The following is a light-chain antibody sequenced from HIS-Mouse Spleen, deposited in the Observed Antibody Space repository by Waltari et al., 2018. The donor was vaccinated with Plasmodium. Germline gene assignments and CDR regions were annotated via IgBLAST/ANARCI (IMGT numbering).Light chain of an antibody. Sequence: GTSSDVGGYNYVSWYQQHPGKAPKLMIYDVSNRPSGVSNRFSGSKSGNTASLTISGLQAEDEADYYCSSYTSSSTLVVFGGGTKLTVL. CDR3: SSYTSSSTLVV. CDR2: DVS. J-gene: IGLJ2*01. V-gene: IGLV2-14*03. CDR1: SSDVGGYNY.